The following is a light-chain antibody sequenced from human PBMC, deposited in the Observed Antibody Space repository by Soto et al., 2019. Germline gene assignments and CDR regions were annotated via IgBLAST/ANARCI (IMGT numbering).Light chain of an antibody. CDR2: AAS. J-gene: IGKJ4*01. V-gene: IGKV1-6*02. CDR3: LQDYNYPHT. Sequence: AIQMTQSPSSLSASVGDRVTITCRASQAIRNDVAWYQQKAGKVPNLLIYAASHLQSGVPSRFSGSGFGTDFTLTISSLQPEDFATYYCLQDYNYPHTFGGGTKVEIK. CDR1: QAIRND.